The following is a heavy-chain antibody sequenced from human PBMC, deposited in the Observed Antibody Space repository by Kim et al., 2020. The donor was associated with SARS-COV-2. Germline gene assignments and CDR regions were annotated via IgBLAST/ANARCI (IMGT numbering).Heavy chain of an antibody. D-gene: IGHD5-18*01. CDR2: SYIIDST. J-gene: IGHJ2*01. Sequence: SETLSLTCTVSGGSISSYYCSWIRQPQEQGLDWVGFSYIIDSTNTNTYPKIQAPISVATSKSQISLTLSSVSATATAMYYCAGETKGQLQSASDRYFDP. CDR1: GGSISSYY. CDR3: AGETKGQLQSASDRYFDP. V-gene: IGHV4-59*01.